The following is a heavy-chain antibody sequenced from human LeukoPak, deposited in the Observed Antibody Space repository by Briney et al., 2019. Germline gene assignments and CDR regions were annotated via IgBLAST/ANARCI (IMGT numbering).Heavy chain of an antibody. Sequence: PGGSLRLSCAASGFTFSSYDMHWVRQATGKGLEWVSGIGTVGDTYYPGSVKGRFTISRENAKNSLYLQMNSLRVEDTAVYYCARDFGMVRGVIHYYAMDVWGQGTLVTVSS. CDR2: IGTVGDT. CDR1: GFTFSSYD. V-gene: IGHV3-13*01. J-gene: IGHJ6*02. D-gene: IGHD3-10*01. CDR3: ARDFGMVRGVIHYYAMDV.